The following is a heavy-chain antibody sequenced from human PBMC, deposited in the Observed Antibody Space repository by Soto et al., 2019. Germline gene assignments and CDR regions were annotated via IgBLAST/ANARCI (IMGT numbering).Heavy chain of an antibody. CDR1: GGSIRYY. J-gene: IGHJ4*02. D-gene: IGHD3-3*01. Sequence: SETLSLTCTVSGGSIRYYWSWIRQPAGKGLEWIGRIYTSGSTNYNPSLQSRVTMSIDTSKNHFSLPLTSVTAADAAVYFCARCIVDFWSGRHYFAYWGQGPPVTVSS. CDR2: IYTSGST. CDR3: ARCIVDFWSGRHYFAY. V-gene: IGHV4-4*07.